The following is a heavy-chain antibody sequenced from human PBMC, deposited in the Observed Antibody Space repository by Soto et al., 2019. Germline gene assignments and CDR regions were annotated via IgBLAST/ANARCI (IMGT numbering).Heavy chain of an antibody. J-gene: IGHJ6*02. Sequence: GGSLRLSCAASGFTFSSYAMSWVRQAPGKGLEWVSAISGSGGSTYYADSVKGRFTISRDNSKNTLYLQMNSLRAEDTAVYYCAKVLFAVGAKAGTDVWGQGTTVTVSS. D-gene: IGHD1-26*01. V-gene: IGHV3-23*01. CDR3: AKVLFAVGAKAGTDV. CDR2: ISGSGGST. CDR1: GFTFSSYA.